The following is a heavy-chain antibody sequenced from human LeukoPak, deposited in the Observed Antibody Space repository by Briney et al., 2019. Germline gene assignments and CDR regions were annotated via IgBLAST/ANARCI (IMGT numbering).Heavy chain of an antibody. CDR2: INHSGST. V-gene: IGHV4-34*01. J-gene: IGHJ4*02. CDR1: GGSFSGYY. D-gene: IGHD6-19*01. Sequence: SETLSLTCAVYGGSFSGYYWSWIRQPPGKGLEWIGEINHSGSTNYNPSLKSRVTISVDTSKNQFSLKLSSVTDADTAVYYCARWYSSGWGCDYWGEGTMVSVSS. CDR3: ARWYSSGWGCDY.